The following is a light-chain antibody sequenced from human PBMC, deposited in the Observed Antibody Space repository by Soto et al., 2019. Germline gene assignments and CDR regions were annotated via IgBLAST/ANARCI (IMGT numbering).Light chain of an antibody. CDR2: AAS. V-gene: IGKV1-27*01. CDR3: QKYNSAQWT. J-gene: IGKJ1*01. Sequence: DIQMTQSPSSLSASVGDRVTITCRASQGISNFLAWHQQKPGKVPKLLIYAASTLQSGVPSRFSGSGSGTDFALTITNLQPEDVATYYCQKYNSAQWTFGHGTKVEIK. CDR1: QGISNF.